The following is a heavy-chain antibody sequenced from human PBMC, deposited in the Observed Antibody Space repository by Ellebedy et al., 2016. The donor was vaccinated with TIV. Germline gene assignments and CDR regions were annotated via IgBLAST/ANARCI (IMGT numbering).Heavy chain of an antibody. D-gene: IGHD1-26*01. CDR3: ARAGANSGSYTFDY. J-gene: IGHJ4*02. V-gene: IGHV4-59*01. CDR1: GGSISSYY. CDR2: IYYSGST. Sequence: MPSETLSLTCTVSGGSISSYYWSWIRQPPGKGLEWIGYIYYSGSTNYNPSLKSRVTISVDTSKNQFSLKLSSVTAADTAVYYCARAGANSGSYTFDYWGQGTLVTVSS.